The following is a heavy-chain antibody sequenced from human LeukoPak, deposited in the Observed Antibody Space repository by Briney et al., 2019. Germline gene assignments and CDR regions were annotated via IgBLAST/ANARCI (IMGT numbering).Heavy chain of an antibody. D-gene: IGHD6-13*01. CDR2: ISAYNGNT. CDR3: ARGGDSSSWYNWFDP. J-gene: IGHJ5*02. V-gene: IGHV1-18*01. Sequence: ASVKVSCKASGYTFTSYGISWVRQAPGQRLEWMGWISAYNGNTNYAQKLHARVTMTTDTSTSTAYMELRSLRSDDTAVHYCARGGDSSSWYNWFDPWGQGTLVTVSS. CDR1: GYTFTSYG.